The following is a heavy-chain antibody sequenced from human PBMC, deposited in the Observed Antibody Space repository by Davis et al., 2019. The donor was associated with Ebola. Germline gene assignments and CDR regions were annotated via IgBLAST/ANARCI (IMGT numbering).Heavy chain of an antibody. CDR2: INPSGGST. CDR3: ARESIYGDSVDFDY. Sequence: AASVKVSCKASGYAFTNYYMHWVRQAPGQGLEWMGIINPSGGSTTYAQKFQGRVTMTRDTSTSTVYMELSSLRSEDTAVFYCARESIYGDSVDFDYWGQGTLVIVSS. V-gene: IGHV1-46*01. J-gene: IGHJ4*02. CDR1: GYAFTNYY. D-gene: IGHD4-17*01.